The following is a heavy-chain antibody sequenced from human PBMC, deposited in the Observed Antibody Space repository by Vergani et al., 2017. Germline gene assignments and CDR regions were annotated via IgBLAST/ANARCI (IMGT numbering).Heavy chain of an antibody. CDR2: IWYDGRNK. CDR1: GFTFSSYG. V-gene: IGHV3-33*01. CDR3: ARDLRVMYNRFDP. J-gene: IGHJ5*02. D-gene: IGHD3-3*01. Sequence: QVQLVESGGGVVQPGRSLRLSCAASGFTFSSYGMHWVRQAPGKGLEWVAVIWYDGRNKQYADSVKGRFTVSRDNSQSTLYLQMNSLRAEDTAMYYCARDLRVMYNRFDPWGQGTLVTVSS.